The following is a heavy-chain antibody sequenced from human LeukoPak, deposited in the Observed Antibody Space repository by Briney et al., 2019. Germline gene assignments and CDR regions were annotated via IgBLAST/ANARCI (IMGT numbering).Heavy chain of an antibody. D-gene: IGHD6-19*01. V-gene: IGHV4-34*01. CDR3: ARGLRLGSAWSWGPKEKSYQYMDV. CDR2: INPRGST. CDR1: GGSFSSHY. Sequence: SETLSLTCGVSGGSFSSHYWTWIRQPPGKGLEWIGEINPRGSTNYNPSLESRVTVSADTSRTQLSLSLTSVTAADSAVYFCARGLRLGSAWSWGPKEKSYQYMDVWGTGTTVIVSS. J-gene: IGHJ6*04.